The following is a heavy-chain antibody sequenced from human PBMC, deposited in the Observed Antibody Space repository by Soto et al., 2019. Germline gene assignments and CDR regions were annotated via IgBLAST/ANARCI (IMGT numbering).Heavy chain of an antibody. Sequence: EVLLLQSGGGLAQPGESLTLSCATSGFILSRHAMNWVRQAPGKGLDWVSVICYRTTDTYYADSVKGRFTISRDESKNTVYLQMNNLRVEDMAVYYCATDRGAGWVIDYWGHGTLVNVSS. D-gene: IGHD6-19*01. CDR3: ATDRGAGWVIDY. CDR2: ICYRTTDT. CDR1: GFILSRHA. J-gene: IGHJ4*01. V-gene: IGHV3-23*01.